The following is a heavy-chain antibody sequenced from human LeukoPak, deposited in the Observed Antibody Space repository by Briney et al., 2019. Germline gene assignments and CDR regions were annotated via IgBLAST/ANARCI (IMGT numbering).Heavy chain of an antibody. CDR3: ARDPGYGDTPADY. V-gene: IGHV3-30-3*01. CDR2: ISYDGSNK. J-gene: IGHJ4*02. Sequence: GGSLRLSCAASGFTFSGYAMHWVRQAPGKGLEWVAVISYDGSNKYYADSAKGRFTISRDNSKNTLYLQMNSLRAEDTAVYYCARDPGYGDTPADYWGQGTLVTVSS. D-gene: IGHD4-17*01. CDR1: GFTFSGYA.